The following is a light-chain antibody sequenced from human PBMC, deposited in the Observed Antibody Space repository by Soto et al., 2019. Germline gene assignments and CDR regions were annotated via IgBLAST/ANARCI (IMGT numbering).Light chain of an antibody. CDR3: QQSHNTPLT. V-gene: IGKV1-39*01. CDR2: SAS. CDR1: QRVGSY. Sequence: DIQMTQSPSSLSASVGDRVTITCLSSQRVGSYLNWDQQKPGKAPTRLIYSASELQSVGSSRFSGSGSGTDFTLTFSNLQAEDFAVDCCQQSHNTPLTFGQGTKVEI. J-gene: IGKJ1*01.